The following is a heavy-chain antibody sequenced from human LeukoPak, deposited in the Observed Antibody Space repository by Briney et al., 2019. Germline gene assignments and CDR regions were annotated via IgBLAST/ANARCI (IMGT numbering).Heavy chain of an antibody. CDR3: AKDGSYGGNSHDFGMDV. D-gene: IGHD4-23*01. V-gene: IGHV3-9*01. Sequence: GGSLRLSCAASGFTFSTYWMTWVRQAPGRGLEWVSGISWNSGSIGYADSVKGRFTISRDNAKNSLYLQMNSLRAEDTALYYCAKDGSYGGNSHDFGMDVWGQGTTVTVSS. CDR1: GFTFSTYW. CDR2: ISWNSGSI. J-gene: IGHJ6*02.